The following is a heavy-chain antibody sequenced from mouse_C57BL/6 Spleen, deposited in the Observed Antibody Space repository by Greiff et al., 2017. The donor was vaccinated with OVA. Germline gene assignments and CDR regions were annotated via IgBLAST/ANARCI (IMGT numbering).Heavy chain of an antibody. CDR2: ISDGGSYT. D-gene: IGHD2-12*01. J-gene: IGHJ1*03. V-gene: IGHV5-4*03. CDR3: ASLPYPYWYFDV. CDR1: GFTFSSYA. Sequence: EVKLVESGGGLVKPGGSLKLSCAASGFTFSSYAMSWVRQTPEKRLEWVATISDGGSYTYYPDNVKGRFTISRDNAKNNLYLQMSHLKSEDTAMYYCASLPYPYWYFDVWGTGTTVTVSS.